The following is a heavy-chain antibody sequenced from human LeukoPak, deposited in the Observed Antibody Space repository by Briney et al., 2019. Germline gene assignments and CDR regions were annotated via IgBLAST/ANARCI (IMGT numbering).Heavy chain of an antibody. D-gene: IGHD3-10*01. Sequence: GGSLRLSRAASGFTFSSYWMHWVRQAPGKGLVSVSRINSDGSSTSYADSVKGRFTISRDNAKNTLYLQMNSLRAEDTAVYYCARDQFGTMAPSDWGQGTLVTVSS. CDR3: ARDQFGTMAPSD. CDR2: INSDGSST. CDR1: GFTFSSYW. V-gene: IGHV3-74*01. J-gene: IGHJ4*02.